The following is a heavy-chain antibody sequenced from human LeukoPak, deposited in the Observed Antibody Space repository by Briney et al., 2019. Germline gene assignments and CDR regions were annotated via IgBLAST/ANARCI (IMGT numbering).Heavy chain of an antibody. CDR2: IYYSGST. J-gene: IGHJ3*02. CDR3: ARDSLVVAASAFDI. V-gene: IGHV4-59*12. Sequence: PSETLSLTCTVSGGSISSYYWSWIRQPPGKGLEWIGYIYYSGSTNYNPSLKSRVTISVDTSKNQFSLKLSSVTAADTAVYYCARDSLVVAASAFDIWGQGTMVTVSS. D-gene: IGHD2-15*01. CDR1: GGSISSYY.